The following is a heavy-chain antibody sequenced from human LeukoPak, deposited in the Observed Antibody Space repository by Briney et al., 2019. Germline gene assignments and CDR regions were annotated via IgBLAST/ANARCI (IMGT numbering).Heavy chain of an antibody. J-gene: IGHJ4*02. CDR1: GFTFSSYE. CDR2: IKQHGSEK. Sequence: GGSLRLSCAASGFTFSSYEMNWVRQAPGKGLEWVANIKQHGSEKYYVDSVKGRFTISRDTAKKSLYLQMNSLRAEDTAVYYCARSIDVVVIITWGQGTLVTVSS. V-gene: IGHV3-7*01. D-gene: IGHD3-22*01. CDR3: ARSIDVVVIIT.